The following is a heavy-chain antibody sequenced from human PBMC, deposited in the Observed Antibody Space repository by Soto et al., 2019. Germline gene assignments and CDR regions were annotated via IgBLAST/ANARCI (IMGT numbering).Heavy chain of an antibody. Sequence: EVQLLESGGGLVQPGGSLRLSCAASGFTFSSYAMSWVRQAPGKGLEWVSAISGSGGSTYYADSVKGRFTISRDNSKNTLYLQMNGLRAEDTDVYYCAKDRTTMIVVVTPLDYWGQGTLVTVSS. CDR2: ISGSGGST. CDR3: AKDRTTMIVVVTPLDY. D-gene: IGHD3-22*01. J-gene: IGHJ4*02. V-gene: IGHV3-23*01. CDR1: GFTFSSYA.